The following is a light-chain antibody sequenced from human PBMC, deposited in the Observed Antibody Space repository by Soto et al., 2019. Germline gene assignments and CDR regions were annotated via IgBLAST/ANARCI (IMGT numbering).Light chain of an antibody. CDR3: SSTYV. J-gene: IGLJ1*01. CDR1: SSDVGGYNF. CDR2: DVS. Sequence: QSALTQPASVSGSPGQSITISCTGTSSDVGGYNFVSWYQQHTGKAPKLLIYDVSDRPSGVSNRFSGSKSGNTASLTISGLQAEDEADYTSSSTYVFGTGTKLTVL. V-gene: IGLV2-14*01.